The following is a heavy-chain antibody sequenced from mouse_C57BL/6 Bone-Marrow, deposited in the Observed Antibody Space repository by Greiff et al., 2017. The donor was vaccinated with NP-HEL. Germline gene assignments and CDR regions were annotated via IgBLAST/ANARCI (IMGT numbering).Heavy chain of an antibody. CDR2: IDPSDSYT. J-gene: IGHJ4*01. CDR1: GYTFTSYW. D-gene: IGHD1-1*01. V-gene: IGHV1-69*01. Sequence: VQLQQPGAELVMPGASVKLSCKASGYTFTSYWMHWVKQRPGQGLEWIGEIDPSDSYTNYNQKFKGKSTLTVDKSSSTAYMQLSSLTSEDSAVYYCARPLYYYGSSYPPYYAMDYWGQGTSVTVSS. CDR3: ARPLYYYGSSYPPYYAMDY.